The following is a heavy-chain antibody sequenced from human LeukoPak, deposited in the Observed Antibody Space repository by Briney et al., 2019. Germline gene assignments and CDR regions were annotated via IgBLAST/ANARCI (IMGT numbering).Heavy chain of an antibody. CDR1: GFNLCFNR. CDR3: AKEGY. CDR2: IKQDGSEK. J-gene: IGHJ4*02. V-gene: IGHV3-7*01. Sequence: GFLRIFPGASGFNLCFNRISWVRRAPGKGPEWVASIKQDGSEKYYVDSVSGRFTISRDNAKNSLYLQMNSLRAEDTAVYYCAKEGYWGQGTLVTVSS.